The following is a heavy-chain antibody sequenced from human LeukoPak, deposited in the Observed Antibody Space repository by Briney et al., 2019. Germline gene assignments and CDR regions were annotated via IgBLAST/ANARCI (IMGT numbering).Heavy chain of an antibody. D-gene: IGHD3-10*01. CDR3: ARAGWIITSGIDY. CDR2: VYHTGST. Sequence: SGTLSLTCAVSGYSINRGYYWALIRQPPGKGLEWIGTVYHTGSTYYNPSLDSRVTISVDTSKNEFSLNLKSVTAADTAVYYCARAGWIITSGIDYWGQGALVTVSS. CDR1: GYSINRGYY. V-gene: IGHV4-38-2*01. J-gene: IGHJ4*02.